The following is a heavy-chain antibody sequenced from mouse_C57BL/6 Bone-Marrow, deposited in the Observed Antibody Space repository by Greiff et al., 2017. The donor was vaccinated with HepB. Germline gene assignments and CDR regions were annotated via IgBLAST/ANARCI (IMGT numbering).Heavy chain of an antibody. CDR1: GYTFTSYW. CDR2: IDPSDSYT. Sequence: QVQLQQPGAELVKPGASVKLSCKASGYTFTSYWIQWVKQRPGQGLEWIGEIDPSDSYTNYNQKFKGKATLTVDTSSSTAYMQLSSLTSEDSAVYYCARGGWLPFAYWGQGTLVTVSA. CDR3: ARGGWLPFAY. J-gene: IGHJ3*01. D-gene: IGHD2-3*01. V-gene: IGHV1-50*01.